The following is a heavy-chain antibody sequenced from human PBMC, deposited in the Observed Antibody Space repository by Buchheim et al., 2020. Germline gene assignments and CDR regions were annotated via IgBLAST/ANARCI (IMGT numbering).Heavy chain of an antibody. J-gene: IGHJ6*02. CDR3: ARGALRVRGVSGHYYYYYGMDV. V-gene: IGHV3-7*01. Sequence: EVQLVESGGGLVQPGGSLRLSCAASGFTFSSYWMSWVRQAPGKGLEWVANIKQDGSEKYYVDSVKGRFTISRDNAKNSLYLQMNSLRAEDTAVYYCARGALRVRGVSGHYYYYYGMDVWGQGTT. CDR1: GFTFSSYW. D-gene: IGHD3-10*01. CDR2: IKQDGSEK.